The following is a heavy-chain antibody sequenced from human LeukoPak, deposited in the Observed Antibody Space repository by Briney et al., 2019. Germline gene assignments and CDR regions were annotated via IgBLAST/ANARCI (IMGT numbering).Heavy chain of an antibody. CDR2: IYYSDSGTM. CDR3: ARRPPALGAFDI. V-gene: IGHV4-39*01. Sequence: PSETLSLTCTVSGGSISRSFYYWGWIRQSPGKGLEWIGSIYYSDSGTMYYNPSLKSRVTMSADTSENQFSLRVSSVTAADTAVYYCARRPPALGAFDIWGQGTMVSVSS. CDR1: GGSISRSFYY. J-gene: IGHJ3*02.